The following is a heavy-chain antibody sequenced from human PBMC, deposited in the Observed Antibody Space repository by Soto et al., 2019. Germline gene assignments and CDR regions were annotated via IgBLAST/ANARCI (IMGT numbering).Heavy chain of an antibody. D-gene: IGHD3-9*01. CDR2: IVVGSGNT. Sequence: APVKVSCKASGFTFTSSAMQWGRQARGQSLEWIGWIVVGSGNTNYAQKFQERVTITRDMSTSTAYMELSSLRSEDTAVYYCAALYYDILTGPYDAFDIWGQGTMVTVSS. CDR1: GFTFTSSA. V-gene: IGHV1-58*02. CDR3: AALYYDILTGPYDAFDI. J-gene: IGHJ3*02.